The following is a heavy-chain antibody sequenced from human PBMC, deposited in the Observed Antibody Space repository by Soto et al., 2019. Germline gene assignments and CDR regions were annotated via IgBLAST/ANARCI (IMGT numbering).Heavy chain of an antibody. V-gene: IGHV4-30-4*01. CDR1: GGSISSGDYY. J-gene: IGHJ4*02. D-gene: IGHD2-21*02. Sequence: QVPLQESGPGLVKPSQTLSLTCTVSGGSISSGDYYWSWIRQPPGKVLEWIGYIYYSGSTYYNPSLKSRVTISVDTSKNQFSLKLSSVTAADTAVYYCARWGAYCGGDCYYYVDYWGQGTLVTVSS. CDR2: IYYSGST. CDR3: ARWGAYCGGDCYYYVDY.